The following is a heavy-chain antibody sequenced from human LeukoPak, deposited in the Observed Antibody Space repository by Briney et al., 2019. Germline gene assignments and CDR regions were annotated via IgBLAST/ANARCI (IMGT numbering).Heavy chain of an antibody. CDR2: ISSSGSTI. Sequence: GGSLRLSCAASGFTFSSYEMNWVRQAPGKGLEWVSYISSSGSTIYYADSIRGRFTISRDNAKNSLYLQMNSLRAEDTAVYYCARAWWGEDHFDYWGQGTLVAVSS. D-gene: IGHD2-8*02. V-gene: IGHV3-48*03. CDR1: GFTFSSYE. CDR3: ARAWWGEDHFDY. J-gene: IGHJ4*02.